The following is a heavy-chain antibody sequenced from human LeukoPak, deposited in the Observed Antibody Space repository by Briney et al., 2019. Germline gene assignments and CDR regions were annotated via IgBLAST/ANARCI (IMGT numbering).Heavy chain of an antibody. J-gene: IGHJ4*02. V-gene: IGHV3-21*01. Sequence: GGSLRLSCAASGFTFDDYAMHWVRQAPGKGLEWVSSISSSSNYIYCADSVKGRFTISRDNAKNSLYLQMNSVRAEDTAVYYCARGTSAGDYWGQGTLVTVSS. CDR3: ARGTSAGDY. CDR2: ISSSSNYI. CDR1: GFTFDDYA.